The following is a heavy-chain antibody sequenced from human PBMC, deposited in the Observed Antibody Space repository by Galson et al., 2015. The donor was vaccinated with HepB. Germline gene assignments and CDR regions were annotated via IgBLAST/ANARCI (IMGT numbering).Heavy chain of an antibody. CDR1: GFTFSSYA. V-gene: IGHV3-64D*06. CDR3: VPDRGGYCSGGSCYSPLQY. CDR2: ISSNGGST. D-gene: IGHD2-15*01. Sequence: SLRLSCAASGFTFSSYAMHWVRQAPGKGLEYVSAISSNGGSTYYADSVKGRFTISRDNSKNTLYLQMSSLRAEDTAVYYCVPDRGGYCSGGSCYSPLQYWGQGTLVTVSS. J-gene: IGHJ4*02.